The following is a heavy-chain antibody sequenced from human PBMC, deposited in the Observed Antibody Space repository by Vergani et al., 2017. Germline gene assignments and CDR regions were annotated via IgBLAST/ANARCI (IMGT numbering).Heavy chain of an antibody. CDR1: GFTFSSYG. J-gene: IGHJ4*02. CDR2: ISYDGSNK. Sequence: QVQLVESGGGVVQPGRSLRLSCAAPGFTFSSYGMHWVRQAPGKGLEWVAVISYDGSNKYYADSVKGRFTISRDNSKNTLYLQMNSLRAEDTAVYYCASEMYYYDSSGYRQRDYWGQGTLVTVSS. V-gene: IGHV3-30*03. D-gene: IGHD3-22*01. CDR3: ASEMYYYDSSGYRQRDY.